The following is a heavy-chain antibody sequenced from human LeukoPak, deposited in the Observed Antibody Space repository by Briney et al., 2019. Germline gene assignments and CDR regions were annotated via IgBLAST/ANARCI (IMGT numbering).Heavy chain of an antibody. CDR3: ARVTEESWFDP. CDR1: GCSISSSKW. J-gene: IGHJ5*02. D-gene: IGHD4-23*01. CDR2: IYHSGRT. V-gene: IGHV4-4*02. Sequence: SGTLSLTCAVSGCSISSSKWWSGVRQPPGKGLECIGEIYHSGRTNYNPSLKSQVTISVDKSKNQFSLKLSSVTDGDRPVYYCARVTEESWFDPWGEGILVTVFS.